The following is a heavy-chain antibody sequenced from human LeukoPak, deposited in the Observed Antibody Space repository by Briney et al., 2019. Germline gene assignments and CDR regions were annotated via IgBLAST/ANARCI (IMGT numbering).Heavy chain of an antibody. Sequence: PGGSLRLSCAASGFTFSSYWMHWVRQAPGKGLVWVSRINSDGSSTSYADSVKGRFTISRDNAKNTLYLQMNSLRAEDTAVYYCARGGYCTNGVCYRPHYFYYYMDVWGKGTTVTVSS. CDR2: INSDGSST. D-gene: IGHD2-8*01. V-gene: IGHV3-74*01. CDR1: GFTFSSYW. CDR3: ARGGYCTNGVCYRPHYFYYYMDV. J-gene: IGHJ6*03.